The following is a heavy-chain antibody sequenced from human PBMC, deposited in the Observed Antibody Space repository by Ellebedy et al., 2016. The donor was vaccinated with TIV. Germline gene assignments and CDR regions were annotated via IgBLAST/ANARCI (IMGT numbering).Heavy chain of an antibody. CDR1: GFKFNDYY. CDR2: ISTSGNTI. J-gene: IGHJ4*02. V-gene: IGHV3-11*04. CDR3: TRDVRYFFDT. Sequence: PGGSLRLSCVASGFKFNDYYMSWVRQAPGKGLEWVSYISTSGNTIYYPDSVKGRFTVSRGNTKNSLFLQMNSLRAEDTALYYCTRDVRYFFDTWGQGTRVTVSS.